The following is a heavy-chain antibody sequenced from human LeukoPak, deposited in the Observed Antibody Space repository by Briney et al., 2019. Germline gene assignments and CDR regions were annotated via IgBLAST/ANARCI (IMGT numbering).Heavy chain of an antibody. V-gene: IGHV4-4*07. CDR3: ARDRYRVVAGPFDY. J-gene: IGHJ4*02. CDR2: IYTSGST. Sequence: SETLSLTCTVSGGSISSYYWSWIRQPAGKGLEWIGRIYTSGSTNYNPSLKSRVTMSVDTSKNQFSLKLSSVTAADTAVYYRARDRYRVVAGPFDYWGQGTLVTVSS. CDR1: GGSISSYY. D-gene: IGHD6-19*01.